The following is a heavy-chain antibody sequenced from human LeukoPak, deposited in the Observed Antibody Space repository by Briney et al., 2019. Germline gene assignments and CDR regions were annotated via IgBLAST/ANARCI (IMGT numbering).Heavy chain of an antibody. CDR1: GYTFPSYF. CDR3: ARTYCSSTSCYVRLGGWLEY. CDR2: INPTGGST. J-gene: IGHJ4*02. Sequence: GASVKVSCKASGYTFPSYFMHWVRQAPGQGLEWMGIINPTGGSTTYAQKFQGRVTMTRDTSTSTVYMELSSLRSDDTAVYYCARTYCSSTSCYVRLGGWLEYWGQGTLVAVSS. V-gene: IGHV1-46*01. D-gene: IGHD2-2*01.